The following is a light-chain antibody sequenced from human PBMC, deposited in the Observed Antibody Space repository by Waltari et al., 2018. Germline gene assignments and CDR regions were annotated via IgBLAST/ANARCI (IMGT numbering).Light chain of an antibody. V-gene: IGKV3-11*01. CDR2: DAS. CDR3: QQRSSWFT. J-gene: IGKJ4*01. CDR1: QSVDTY. Sequence: EIVLTQSPGTLSLSPGESATLSCRASQSVDTYLAWYQKKPGQAPRLLIYDASTRATGIPARFSGSGSVTDFTRTISSLEPEVFAVYYCQQRSSWFTFGGGTKVEV.